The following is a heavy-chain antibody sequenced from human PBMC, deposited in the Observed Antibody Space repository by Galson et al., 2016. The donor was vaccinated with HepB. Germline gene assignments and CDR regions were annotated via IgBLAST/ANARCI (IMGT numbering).Heavy chain of an antibody. V-gene: IGHV4-39*01. CDR3: ARQPGYFKPLSLNYFDY. J-gene: IGHJ4*02. CDR1: GDSVRSSTFH. D-gene: IGHD2/OR15-2a*01. CDR2: VYYSGST. Sequence: ETLSLTCFVSGDSVRSSTFHWAWIRQPPGKGLEWIGSVYYSGSTDYSPSLKTRITVSVDTSKNQFSLRLRSVTAADTAVYYCARQPGYFKPLSLNYFDYWGQGMLVTVSS.